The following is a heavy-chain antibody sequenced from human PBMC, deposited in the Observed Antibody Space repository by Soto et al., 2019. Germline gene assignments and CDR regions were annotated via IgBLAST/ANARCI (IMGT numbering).Heavy chain of an antibody. CDR2: INPNSGGT. CDR1: GYTFTGDY. J-gene: IGHJ6*02. D-gene: IGHD2-21*01. V-gene: IGHV1-2*04. CDR3: ARDFVAGPYRVGPLSYYYYGMDV. Sequence: GASVKGSCKASGYTFTGDYMHWVRQGPGQGVGWVGWINPNSGGTNYAQKFQGWVTMTRDTSISTAYMELSRLRSDDTAVYYCARDFVAGPYRVGPLSYYYYGMDVWGQGTTVTVSS.